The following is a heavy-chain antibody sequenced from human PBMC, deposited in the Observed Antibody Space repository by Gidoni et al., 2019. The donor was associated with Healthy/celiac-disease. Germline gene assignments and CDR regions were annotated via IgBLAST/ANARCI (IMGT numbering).Heavy chain of an antibody. J-gene: IGHJ6*02. Sequence: KGRFTISRDNAKNSLYLQMNSLRAEDTAVYYCARDGMPMIPSYYYYYGMDVWGQGTTVTVSS. CDR3: ARDGMPMIPSYYYYYGMDV. V-gene: IGHV3-11*05. D-gene: IGHD3-22*01.